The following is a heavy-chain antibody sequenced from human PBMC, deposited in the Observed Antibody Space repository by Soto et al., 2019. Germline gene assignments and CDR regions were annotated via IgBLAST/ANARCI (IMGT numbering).Heavy chain of an antibody. CDR1: GFTFSSYW. V-gene: IGHV3-74*01. CDR2: INSDGSST. Sequence: EVQLVESGGGLVQPGGSLRLSCAASGFTFSSYWMHWVRQAPGKGLVWVSRINSDGSSTSYADSVKGRFTISRDNAKNTLYLQMNRRRAEDTAVYYCARGNEFIAAAGNYYYYGMDVWGQGTTVTVSS. D-gene: IGHD6-13*01. J-gene: IGHJ6*02. CDR3: ARGNEFIAAAGNYYYYGMDV.